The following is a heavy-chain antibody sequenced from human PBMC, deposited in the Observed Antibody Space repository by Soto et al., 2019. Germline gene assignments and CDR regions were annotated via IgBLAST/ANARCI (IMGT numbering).Heavy chain of an antibody. D-gene: IGHD3-9*01. V-gene: IGHV3-33*08. CDR1: GFTFSSYG. CDR2: IWYDGSNK. CDR3: ARERAAYYDILTGYYNPYY. Sequence: GGSLRLSCAASGFTFSSYGMHGVRQAPGKGLEWVAVIWYDGSNKYYADSVKGRFTISRDNSKNTLYLQMNSLRAEDTAVYYCARERAAYYDILTGYYNPYYWGQGTLVTVSS. J-gene: IGHJ4*02.